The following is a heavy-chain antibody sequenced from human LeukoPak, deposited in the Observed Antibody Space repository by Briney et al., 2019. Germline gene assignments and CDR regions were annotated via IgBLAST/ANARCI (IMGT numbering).Heavy chain of an antibody. V-gene: IGHV4-61*02. D-gene: IGHD3-9*01. J-gene: IGHJ2*01. CDR1: GGSISSGSYY. CDR3: ARQYSDILSGYHRGELYWYFDL. CDR2: IYSSGST. Sequence: SETLSLTCTVSGGSISSGSYYWSWIRQPAGKGLEWIGRIYSSGSTNYNPPLKSRVTISLDTSKNQFSLKLSSVTAADTAVYYCARQYSDILSGYHRGELYWYFDLWGRGTLVTVSS.